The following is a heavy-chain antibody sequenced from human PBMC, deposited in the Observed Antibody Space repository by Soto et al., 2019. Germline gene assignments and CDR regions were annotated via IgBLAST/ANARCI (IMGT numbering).Heavy chain of an antibody. CDR2: IYYSGST. V-gene: IGHV4-39*01. Sequence: SETLSLTCTVTGDSISSRSYYWGWIRQPPGKGLEWIGSIYYSGSTYNNPSLRSRVSMSIDTSKDQFSLKLKSVTAADTALYFCARQRTSVVTQAYLDVWGLGSLVTVS. CDR3: ARQRTSVVTQAYLDV. CDR1: GDSISSRSYY. J-gene: IGHJ4*02. D-gene: IGHD2-21*02.